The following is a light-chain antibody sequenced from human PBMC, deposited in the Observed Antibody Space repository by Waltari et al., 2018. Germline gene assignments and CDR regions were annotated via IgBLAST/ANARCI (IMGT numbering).Light chain of an antibody. J-gene: IGKJ1*01. CDR1: QSVRGS. V-gene: IGKV3-20*01. CDR2: GAS. Sequence: EIVLTQSPGTLSLSPGERATLSCRASQSVRGSLAWYQQKAGQAPSLLIYGASSRATGIPDRFSCGGSGTDFSLTISRLEPEDFAVYYCQHYVRLPATFGQGTKVEI. CDR3: QHYVRLPAT.